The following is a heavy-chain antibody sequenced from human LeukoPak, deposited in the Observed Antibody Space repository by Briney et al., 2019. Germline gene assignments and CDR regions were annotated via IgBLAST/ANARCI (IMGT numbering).Heavy chain of an antibody. V-gene: IGHV3-23*01. Sequence: GGSLRLSCAASGFTFSSYAMNWVRQAPGKGLEWVSVITGSGACRYYADSVKGRFTISRDNSKNTLYLQMNSLRAEDTAVYYCAKETSRAFGIWGQGTMVTVSS. CDR1: GFTFSSYA. CDR2: ITGSGACR. J-gene: IGHJ3*02. CDR3: AKETSRAFGI.